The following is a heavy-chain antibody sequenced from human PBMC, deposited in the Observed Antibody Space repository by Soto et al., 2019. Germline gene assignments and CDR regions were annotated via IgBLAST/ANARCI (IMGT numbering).Heavy chain of an antibody. V-gene: IGHV1-2*04. CDR3: ARAQSFYFDY. CDR2: INPNSGGT. CDR1: GYTFTDYD. Sequence: ASVKVSCKASGYTFTDYDMHWVRQAPGHGLEWMGWINPNSGGTNYAQNFQGWVTMTRDTSISTAYMEMSRMRSDDTAVYYCARAQSFYFDYWGQGTLVTASS. J-gene: IGHJ4*02.